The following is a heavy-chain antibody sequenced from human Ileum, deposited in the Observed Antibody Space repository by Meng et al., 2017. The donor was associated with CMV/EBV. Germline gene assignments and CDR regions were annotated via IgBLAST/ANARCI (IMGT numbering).Heavy chain of an antibody. Sequence: SSSSGDYYWSWIRQTPGKGLEWIGFIKYSGRTYYNPSLTSRVTISLDTSENHFSLRLSSVTAADTAVYYGARTQDCSTTSCYTGFDPWGQGTLVTVSS. CDR2: IKYSGRT. CDR3: ARTQDCSTTSCYTGFDP. J-gene: IGHJ5*02. D-gene: IGHD2-2*01. V-gene: IGHV4-30-4*08. CDR1: SSSSGDYY.